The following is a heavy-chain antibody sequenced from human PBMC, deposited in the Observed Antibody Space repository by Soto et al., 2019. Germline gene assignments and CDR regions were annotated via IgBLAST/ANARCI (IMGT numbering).Heavy chain of an antibody. Sequence: QVQLVESGGGVVQPGRSLRLSCAASGFTFSSYGMHWVRQAPGKGLEWVAVISYDGSNKYYADSVKGRFTISRDNSKNTLYLQMNSLRADDTAVYYCANGGEKDSSGYYYPFYFDYWGQGTLVTVSS. D-gene: IGHD3-22*01. CDR3: ANGGEKDSSGYYYPFYFDY. J-gene: IGHJ4*02. CDR1: GFTFSSYG. CDR2: ISYDGSNK. V-gene: IGHV3-30*18.